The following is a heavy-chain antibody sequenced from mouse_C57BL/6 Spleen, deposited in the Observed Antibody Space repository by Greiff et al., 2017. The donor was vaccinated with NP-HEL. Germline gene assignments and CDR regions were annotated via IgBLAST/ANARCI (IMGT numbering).Heavy chain of an antibody. V-gene: IGHV3-6*01. CDR3: ARDDAGGAMDY. D-gene: IGHD2-3*01. CDR1: GYSITSGYY. Sequence: VQLKESGPGLVKPSQSLSLTCSVTGYSITSGYYWNWIRQFPGNKLEWMGYISYDGSNNYNPSLKNRISITRDTSKNQFFLKLNSVTTEDTATYYCARDDAGGAMDYWGQGTSVTVSS. J-gene: IGHJ4*01. CDR2: ISYDGSN.